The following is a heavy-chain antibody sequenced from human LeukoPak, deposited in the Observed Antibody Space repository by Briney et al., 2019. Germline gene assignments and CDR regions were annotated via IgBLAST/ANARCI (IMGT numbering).Heavy chain of an antibody. CDR3: ARGRIITAKNGFDP. V-gene: IGHV4-34*01. D-gene: IGHD1-14*01. CDR1: GFTFSSYS. J-gene: IGHJ5*02. CDR2: INHSGST. Sequence: GSLRLSCAASGFTFSSYSMNWVRQPPGKGLEWIGEINHSGSTNYNPSLKSRVTISVDTSKNQSSLKLSSVTAADTAVYYCARGRIITAKNGFDPWGQGTLVTVSS.